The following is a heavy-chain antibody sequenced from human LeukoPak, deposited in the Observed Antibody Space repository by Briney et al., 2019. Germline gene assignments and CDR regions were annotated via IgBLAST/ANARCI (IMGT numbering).Heavy chain of an antibody. D-gene: IGHD3-3*01. CDR3: ARGGTYYDFWSGYCGY. V-gene: IGHV1-18*01. J-gene: IGHJ4*02. CDR1: GYTFTSYG. Sequence: GASVKVSCKASGYTFTSYGISWVRQAPGQGLEWMGWISAYNGNTNYAQKLQGRVTMTTDTSPSTAYMELRSLRYDDTAVYYCARGGTYYDFWSGYCGYWGQGTLVTVSS. CDR2: ISAYNGNT.